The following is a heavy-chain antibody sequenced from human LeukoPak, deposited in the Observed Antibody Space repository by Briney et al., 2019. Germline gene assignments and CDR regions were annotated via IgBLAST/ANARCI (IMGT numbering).Heavy chain of an antibody. Sequence: SETLSLTCSVSGGSISSYYWSWIRQPPGKGLEWIGYIYYGGSTNYNPSLKSRVTISVDTFRNQFSLKLSSVTAADTAVYYCARGFCSNTRCYKEMATILPDYWGQGALVTVSS. J-gene: IGHJ4*02. CDR2: IYYGGST. D-gene: IGHD2-2*02. CDR3: ARGFCSNTRCYKEMATILPDY. CDR1: GGSISSYY. V-gene: IGHV4-59*01.